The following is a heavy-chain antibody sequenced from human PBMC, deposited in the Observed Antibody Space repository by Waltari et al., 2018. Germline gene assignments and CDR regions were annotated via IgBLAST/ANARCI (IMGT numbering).Heavy chain of an antibody. CDR1: GYSISSGYY. D-gene: IGHD3-3*01. CDR2: IYHSGST. V-gene: IGHV4-38-2*02. Sequence: QVQLQESGPGLVKPSETLSLTCTVSGYSISSGYYWGWIRQPPGKGLEWIGSIYHSGSTYYNPSLKSRVTISVDTSKNQFSLKLSSVTAADTAVYYCARVGSSGLLSTLFDYWGQGTLVTVSS. CDR3: ARVGSSGLLSTLFDY. J-gene: IGHJ4*02.